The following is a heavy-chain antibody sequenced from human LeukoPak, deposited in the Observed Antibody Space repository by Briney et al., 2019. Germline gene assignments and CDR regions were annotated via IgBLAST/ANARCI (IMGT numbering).Heavy chain of an antibody. CDR2: ITGDGGST. Sequence: PGGSLRLSCAAYRFTFDDYGMQWLRQAPGKGLEWVSLITGDGGSTYYADSVKGRFTISRDNSKNSLYLQMNSLRTEDTAFYYCAVKIMSGGLIVPTDYWGQGTLVTVSS. D-gene: IGHD3-16*02. CDR1: RFTFDDYG. CDR3: AVKIMSGGLIVPTDY. J-gene: IGHJ4*02. V-gene: IGHV3-43*02.